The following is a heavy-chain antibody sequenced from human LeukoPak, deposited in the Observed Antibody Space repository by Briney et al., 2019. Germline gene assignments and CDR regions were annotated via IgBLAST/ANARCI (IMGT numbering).Heavy chain of an antibody. J-gene: IGHJ4*02. V-gene: IGHV1-8*01. CDR2: MNPNSGNT. CDR3: ARAAAADYYFDY. CDR1: GYTYTSYD. D-gene: IGHD6-13*01. Sequence: SVKVSCKASGYTYTSYDINWVRQASAQGLEWMGWMNPNSGNTGYAQKFQGRVTMTRNTSISTAYMELSSLRSEDTAVYYCARAAAADYYFDYWGQGTLVTVSS.